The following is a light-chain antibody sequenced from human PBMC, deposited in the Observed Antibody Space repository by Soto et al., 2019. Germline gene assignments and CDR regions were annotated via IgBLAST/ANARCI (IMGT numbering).Light chain of an antibody. CDR2: RNN. V-gene: IGLV1-47*01. Sequence: QPVLTQPPSASGTPGQRVTISCSGSTSNIEGNYVYWYQQLPGTAPKLLIYRNNQRPSGVPDRFSGSKSGTSASLAISGLRSEDEADYYCAARDDRLSGYVFGTGTQLTVL. J-gene: IGLJ1*01. CDR3: AARDDRLSGYV. CDR1: TSNIEGNY.